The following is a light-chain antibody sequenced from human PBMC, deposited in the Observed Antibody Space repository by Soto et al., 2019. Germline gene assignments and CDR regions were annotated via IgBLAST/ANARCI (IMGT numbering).Light chain of an antibody. V-gene: IGLV1-40*01. CDR2: GNS. CDR3: KSYDSSLRGLV. J-gene: IGLJ2*01. Sequence: QSVLTQPPSVSGAPGQRVTISCTGSSSSIGAGYGVHWYQHLPGTAPKLLIYGNSNRPSGVPDRFSGSKSGTSASLAITGLQAEDEADYYCKSYDSSLRGLVFGGGTKLTVL. CDR1: SSSIGAGYG.